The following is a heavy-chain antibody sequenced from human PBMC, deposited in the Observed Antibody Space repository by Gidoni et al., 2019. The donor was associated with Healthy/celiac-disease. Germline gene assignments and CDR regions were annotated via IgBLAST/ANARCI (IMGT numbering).Heavy chain of an antibody. V-gene: IGHV4-59*01. Sequence: QVQLQESGPGLVKPSETLSLTCTVSGGSISSYYWSWIRQPPGKGLEWIGYIYYSGSTNYNPSLKSRVNISVDTSKNQFSLKLSSVTAADTAVYYCASENGDYGTFDYWGQGTLVTVSS. D-gene: IGHD4-17*01. CDR3: ASENGDYGTFDY. CDR2: IYYSGST. J-gene: IGHJ4*02. CDR1: GGSISSYY.